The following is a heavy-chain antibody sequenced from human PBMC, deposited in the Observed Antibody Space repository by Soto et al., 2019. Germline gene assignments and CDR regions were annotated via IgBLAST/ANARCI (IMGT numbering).Heavy chain of an antibody. Sequence: ASVKVSFKASGYTFTNYYLHWLRQAPGQGLEWIGIINPSSGSTTYAQKFQGGVTMTRDTSTSTVYMELSSLRSEDTAVHYCAREMGSSSSDDAFDLWGQGTMVTVSS. V-gene: IGHV1-46*01. CDR2: INPSSGST. CDR1: GYTFTNYY. J-gene: IGHJ3*01. CDR3: AREMGSSSSDDAFDL. D-gene: IGHD6-6*01.